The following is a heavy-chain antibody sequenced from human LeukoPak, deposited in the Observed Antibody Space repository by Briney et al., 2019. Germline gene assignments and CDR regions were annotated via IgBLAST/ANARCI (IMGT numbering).Heavy chain of an antibody. CDR2: IYYSGST. CDR1: GGSISSYY. Sequence: PSETLSLTCTVSGGSISSYYWSWIRQPPGKGLEWNGYIYYSGSTNYNPSLKSRVTISVDTSKNQFSLKLSSVTAADTAVYYCARAHPQYYYDSSGYYYFDYWGQGTLVTVSS. CDR3: ARAHPQYYYDSSGYYYFDY. V-gene: IGHV4-59*01. D-gene: IGHD3-22*01. J-gene: IGHJ4*02.